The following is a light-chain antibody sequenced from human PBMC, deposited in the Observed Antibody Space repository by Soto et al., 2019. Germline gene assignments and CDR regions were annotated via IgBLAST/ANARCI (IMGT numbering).Light chain of an antibody. CDR3: QQHNAWPLT. CDR2: GAT. CDR1: QSVSHN. V-gene: IGKV3-15*01. J-gene: IGKJ4*01. Sequence: EIVMTQSPATLSVSPGERVTLSCRASQSVSHNLAWYQQKPGQAPRLLIYGATATATGIPARFSGSGSGTEFTLTISSLQSEDVAVYYCQQHNAWPLTFGGGTKVEIK.